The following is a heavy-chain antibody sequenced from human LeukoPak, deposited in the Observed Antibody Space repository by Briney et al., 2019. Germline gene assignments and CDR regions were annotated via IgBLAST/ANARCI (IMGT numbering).Heavy chain of an antibody. V-gene: IGHV3-66*01. CDR1: GFTVSSSD. CDR2: ISSAGTT. D-gene: IGHD6-13*01. Sequence: PGGSLRLSCAASGFTVSSSDMSWVRQAPGKGLEWVSIISSAGTTYYADSVKGRFTTSRDNTKTTVYLQVNSLRDEDTAVYYCARDLEAANTYYFDYWGQGTMVTVSS. J-gene: IGHJ4*02. CDR3: ARDLEAANTYYFDY.